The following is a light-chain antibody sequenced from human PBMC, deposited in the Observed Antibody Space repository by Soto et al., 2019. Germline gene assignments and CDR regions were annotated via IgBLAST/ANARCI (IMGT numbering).Light chain of an antibody. CDR1: QSVSIY. J-gene: IGKJ5*01. CDR3: QQRSVWPIT. CDR2: DAS. Sequence: EIVLTPSPATLSLSPVERATLSCRASQSVSIYLAWYQQKPGQSPRLLIYDASHRATGVPARFSGSGSGTDFTLTISGLEPEDFAVYYCQQRSVWPITFGQGTRLEIK. V-gene: IGKV3-11*01.